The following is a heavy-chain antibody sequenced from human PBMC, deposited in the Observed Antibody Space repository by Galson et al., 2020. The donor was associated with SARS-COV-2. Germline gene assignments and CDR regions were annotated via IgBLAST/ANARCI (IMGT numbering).Heavy chain of an antibody. CDR1: GVTFASNT. Sequence: GPLRLSCAAYGVTFASNTMNWVRQAPGKGLEWVSSISSSTKYIYYADSVKGRFTISRDHAKNSMYLQMNTLTAEDTAVYYCARGGTGGTPVYDYMDGWGKGTTFTVSS. D-gene: IGHD1-1*01. CDR2: ISSSTKYI. V-gene: IGHV3-21*06. CDR3: ARGGTGGTPVYDYMDG. J-gene: IGHJ6*03.